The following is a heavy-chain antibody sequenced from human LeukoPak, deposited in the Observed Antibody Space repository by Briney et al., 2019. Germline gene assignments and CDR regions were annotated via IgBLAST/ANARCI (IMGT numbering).Heavy chain of an antibody. J-gene: IGHJ5*02. CDR2: IYSGGAT. CDR1: EFTVSDNY. CDR3: ARDPRWYDP. Sequence: GGSLRLSCAVSEFTVSDNYMSWVRQAPGKGPEWVSLIYSGGATYYADSVRGRFTISRDNSKNTLYLQMNSLRVEDTAVYYCARDPRWYDPWGQGALVTVSS. V-gene: IGHV3-53*01.